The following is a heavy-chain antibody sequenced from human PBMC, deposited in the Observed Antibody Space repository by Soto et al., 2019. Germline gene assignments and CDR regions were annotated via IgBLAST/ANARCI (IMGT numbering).Heavy chain of an antibody. CDR1: GGSVSSGVYY. D-gene: IGHD2-15*01. V-gene: IGHV4-61*08. CDR2: ISYSGST. CDR3: ARNSASVGFDS. Sequence: SETLSLTCTVSGGSVSSGVYYWSWIRQPPGKGLEWIAYISYSGSTNYNPSLKSRVTISVDTSKNQFSLKLSSVTAADSAFYYCARNSASVGFDSWGQGTLVTVSS. J-gene: IGHJ4*02.